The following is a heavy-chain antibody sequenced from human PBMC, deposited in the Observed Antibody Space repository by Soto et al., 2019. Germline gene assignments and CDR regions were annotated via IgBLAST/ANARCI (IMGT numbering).Heavy chain of an antibody. CDR2: INHSGRV. V-gene: IGHV4-34*01. J-gene: IGHJ5*01. CDR3: STRAYDTNGYYRFDP. D-gene: IGHD3-22*01. Sequence: WTGIRQSPGKGLEWIGDINHSGRVNYSPSLKSRVTISLDTSKNQFSLTLSAVTAADTAMYYCSTRAYDTNGYYRFDPWGQGTLVTVSS.